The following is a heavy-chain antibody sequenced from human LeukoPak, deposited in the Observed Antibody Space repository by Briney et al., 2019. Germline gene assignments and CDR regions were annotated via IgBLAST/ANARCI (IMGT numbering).Heavy chain of an antibody. V-gene: IGHV4-38-2*02. J-gene: IGHJ4*02. CDR2: IYHNGSP. CDR3: ARLETNYYHVVY. Sequence: SETLSLTCTVSGYSISSGYHWGWIRQPPGKGLEWIGSIYHNGSPYYNPSLESRLTASVDTSKNEFSLKMTSMTAADTAVYYCARLETNYYHVVYWGQGTLVTVSS. CDR1: GYSISSGYH. D-gene: IGHD3-22*01.